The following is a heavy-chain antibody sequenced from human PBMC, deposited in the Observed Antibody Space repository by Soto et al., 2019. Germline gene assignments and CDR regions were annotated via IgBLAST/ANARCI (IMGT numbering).Heavy chain of an antibody. CDR1: GSSFTSYW. D-gene: IGHD3-22*01. CDR2: IYPGDSDT. Sequence: GESLKISCKGSGSSFTSYWIGWVRQMPGKGLEWMGIIYPGDSDTRYSPSFQGQVTISADKSISTAYLQWSSLKASDTAMYYCARRVANYYDIGGDAFDIWGQGTMVTVSS. V-gene: IGHV5-51*01. J-gene: IGHJ3*02. CDR3: ARRVANYYDIGGDAFDI.